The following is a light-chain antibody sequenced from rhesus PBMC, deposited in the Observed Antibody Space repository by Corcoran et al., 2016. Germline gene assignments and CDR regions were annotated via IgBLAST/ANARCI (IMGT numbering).Light chain of an antibody. CDR2: AAS. CDR1: QGISDY. V-gene: IGKV1-36*02. CDR3: LQGYSTPHS. J-gene: IGKJ2*01. Sequence: DIQMTQSPSSLSASVGDRVTITCRASQGISDYLHWYQQKPGKAPKRLVYAASRLESGVPSRFRGSGSGTDFTLTLSSLQPEDFAAYYFLQGYSTPHSFGQGTKVEIK.